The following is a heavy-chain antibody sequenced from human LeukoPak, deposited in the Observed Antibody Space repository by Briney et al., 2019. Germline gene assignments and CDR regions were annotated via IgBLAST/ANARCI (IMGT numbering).Heavy chain of an antibody. CDR2: IYSSGNT. Sequence: SETLSPTCTVSGGSISNYYWSWIRQPPGKGLEWIGYIYSSGNTNYNPSLQSRVTISVDTSKNQFSLKLSSVTAADTAVYYCARLHYGGNYGYYYYYMDVWGKGTTVTISS. D-gene: IGHD4-23*01. CDR1: GGSISNYY. J-gene: IGHJ6*03. CDR3: ARLHYGGNYGYYYYYMDV. V-gene: IGHV4-59*08.